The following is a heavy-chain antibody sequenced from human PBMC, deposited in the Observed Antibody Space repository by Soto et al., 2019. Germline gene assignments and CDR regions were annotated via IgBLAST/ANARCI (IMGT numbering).Heavy chain of an antibody. J-gene: IGHJ4*02. D-gene: IGHD6-19*01. CDR2: MSGTGGST. Sequence: EVQLLESGGGLVQPGRSLRLSCAASGFTFSSYAMNWVRQAPGKGLEWVSAMSGTGGSTYYADSVKGRFTISRDNSKNTLYLQMNSLRVEDTAVFPCAKAGFSSGWSPSYFDYWGQGTLVTVSS. CDR3: AKAGFSSGWSPSYFDY. V-gene: IGHV3-23*01. CDR1: GFTFSSYA.